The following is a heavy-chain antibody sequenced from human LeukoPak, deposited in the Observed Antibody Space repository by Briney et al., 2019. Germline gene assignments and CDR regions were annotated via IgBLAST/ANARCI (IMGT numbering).Heavy chain of an antibody. D-gene: IGHD2-21*02. Sequence: GGSLRLSCAASGFTFSSYGMHWVRQAPGKGLEWVAVICYDGSNKYYADSVKGRFTISRDNSKNTLYLQMNSLRAEDTAVYYCAKESVTDLDYWGQGTLVTVSS. CDR1: GFTFSSYG. J-gene: IGHJ4*02. CDR3: AKESVTDLDY. CDR2: ICYDGSNK. V-gene: IGHV3-33*06.